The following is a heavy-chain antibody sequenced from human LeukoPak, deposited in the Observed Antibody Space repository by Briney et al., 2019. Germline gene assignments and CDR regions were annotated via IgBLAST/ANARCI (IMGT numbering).Heavy chain of an antibody. CDR1: GFTFSSYG. J-gene: IGHJ4*02. CDR2: IRYDGGNK. CDR3: AKDQQYPTPRLFDY. Sequence: GGSLRLSCAASGFTFSSYGMHWVRQAPGKGLEWVAFIRYDGGNKYYADSVKGRFTISRDNSKNTLYLQMNSLRAEDTAVYYCAKDQQYPTPRLFDYWGQGTLVTVSS. V-gene: IGHV3-30*02. D-gene: IGHD2-2*01.